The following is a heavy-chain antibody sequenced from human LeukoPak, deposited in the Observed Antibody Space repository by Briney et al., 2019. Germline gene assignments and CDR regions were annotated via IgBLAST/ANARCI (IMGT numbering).Heavy chain of an antibody. Sequence: GGSLRLSCAASGFTFSTYDMHWVRQATGKGLEWVSAIDTAGDTYYPGSVKGRFTISRDNSKNTLYLQMNSLRAADTAVYYCARDKGTSYLSSFDYWGQGTLVTVSS. CDR1: GFTFSTYD. D-gene: IGHD6-6*01. CDR3: ARDKGTSYLSSFDY. CDR2: IDTAGDT. V-gene: IGHV3-13*01. J-gene: IGHJ4*02.